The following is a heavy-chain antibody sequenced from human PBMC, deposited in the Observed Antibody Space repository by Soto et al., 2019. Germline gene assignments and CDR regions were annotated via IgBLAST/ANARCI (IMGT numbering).Heavy chain of an antibody. CDR2: INPNSGGT. CDR3: AGGGSGGWYYFDY. Sequence: ASVKVSCKASGYTFTGYYMHWVRQAPGQGLEWMGWINPNSGGTNYAQKFQGWVTMTRDTSISTAYMELSRLRSDDTAVYYCAGGGSGGWYYFDYWGQGTLVTVSS. CDR1: GYTFTGYY. D-gene: IGHD6-19*01. V-gene: IGHV1-2*04. J-gene: IGHJ4*02.